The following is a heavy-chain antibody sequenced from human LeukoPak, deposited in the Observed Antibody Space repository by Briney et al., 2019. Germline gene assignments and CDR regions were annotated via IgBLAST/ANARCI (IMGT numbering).Heavy chain of an antibody. J-gene: IGHJ4*02. V-gene: IGHV4-59*01. CDR3: ARGHTIAVELDY. CDR2: IYYSGST. CDR1: GFTFSSYA. Sequence: GSLRLSCAASGFTFSSYAMSWIRQPPGKGLEWIGYIYYSGSTNYNPSLKSRVTISVDTSKNQFSLKLSSVTAADTAVYYCARGHTIAVELDYWGQRTLVTVTS. D-gene: IGHD6-19*01.